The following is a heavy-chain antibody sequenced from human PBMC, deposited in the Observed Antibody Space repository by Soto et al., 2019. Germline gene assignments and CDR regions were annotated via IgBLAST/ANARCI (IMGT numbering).Heavy chain of an antibody. J-gene: IGHJ6*02. CDR1: GYTFTSYA. Sequence: QVQLAQSGAEEKKPEASVKVSCKASGYTFTSYAMHWVRQAPGQRLEWMGWINAGNGNTKYSQKFQGRVTITRDTSASTAYMELSSLRSEDTAVYYCARDPSYYGMDVWGQGTTVTVSS. CDR3: ARDPSYYGMDV. V-gene: IGHV1-3*05. CDR2: INAGNGNT.